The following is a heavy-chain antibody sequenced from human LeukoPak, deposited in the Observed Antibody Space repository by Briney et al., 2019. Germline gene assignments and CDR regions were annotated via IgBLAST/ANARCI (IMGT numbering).Heavy chain of an antibody. V-gene: IGHV3-23*01. CDR2: ISGSGYST. CDR3: ARDQSYNWNYGTFDY. D-gene: IGHD1-7*01. Sequence: GGSLRLSCAASGFTFSSFAMTWVRQAPGKGLEWVSVISGSGYSTYYADSVKGRFTISRDNAKNSLYLQMNSLRAEDTAVYYCARDQSYNWNYGTFDYWGQGTLVTVSS. J-gene: IGHJ4*02. CDR1: GFTFSSFA.